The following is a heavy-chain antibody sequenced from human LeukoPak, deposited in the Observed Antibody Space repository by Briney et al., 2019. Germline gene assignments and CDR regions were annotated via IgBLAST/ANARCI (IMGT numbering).Heavy chain of an antibody. CDR3: ARDSSGWYAGDY. D-gene: IGHD6-19*01. Sequence: GGSLRLSCAASGFTFSSYEMNWVRQAPGKGLEWVSSISSSSSYIYYADSVKGRFTISRDNAKNSLYLQMNSLRAEDTAVYYCARDSSGWYAGDYWGQGTLVTVSS. CDR2: ISSSSSYI. V-gene: IGHV3-21*01. CDR1: GFTFSSYE. J-gene: IGHJ4*02.